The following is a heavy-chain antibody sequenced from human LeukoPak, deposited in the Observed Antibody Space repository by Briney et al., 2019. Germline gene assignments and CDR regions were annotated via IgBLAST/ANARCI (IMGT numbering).Heavy chain of an antibody. Sequence: ASVKVSCKASGYTFTGYYMHWVRQAPGQGLEWMGWINPNSGGTNYAQKFQGSVTMTRDTSISTAYMELSRLRSYDTAVYYCASGLHPVDTAMVRGDGFDRWGQGTLVTVSS. J-gene: IGHJ5*02. CDR3: ASGLHPVDTAMVRGDGFDR. D-gene: IGHD5-18*01. CDR1: GYTFTGYY. CDR2: INPNSGGT. V-gene: IGHV1-2*02.